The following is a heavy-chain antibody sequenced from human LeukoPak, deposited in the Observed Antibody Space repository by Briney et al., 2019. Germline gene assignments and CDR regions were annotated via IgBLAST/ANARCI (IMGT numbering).Heavy chain of an antibody. CDR3: ARALLWFGELLEEYYFDY. D-gene: IGHD3-10*01. J-gene: IGHJ4*02. CDR2: IYSGGST. Sequence: GGSLRLSCAASGFTVSSNYMSWVRQAPGKGLEWVSVIYSGGSTYYADSVKGRFTISRDNSKNTLYLQMNSLRAEDTAVYYCARALLWFGELLEEYYFDYWGEGTLVTVSS. V-gene: IGHV3-53*01. CDR1: GFTVSSNY.